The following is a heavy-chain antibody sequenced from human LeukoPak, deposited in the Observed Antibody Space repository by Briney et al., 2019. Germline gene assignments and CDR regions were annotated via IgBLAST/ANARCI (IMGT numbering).Heavy chain of an antibody. CDR3: AKDRYVFYFDY. D-gene: IGHD3-16*01. CDR1: GFTFRSYA. V-gene: IGHV3-23*01. CDR2: ISGSGGST. J-gene: IGHJ4*02. Sequence: PGGSLRLSCAASGFTFRSYAMSWVRQAPEKGLEWVSAISGSGGSTYYADSVKGRFTISRDNSKNTLYLQMNSLRAEETAVYYCAKDRYVFYFDYWGQGTLVTVSS.